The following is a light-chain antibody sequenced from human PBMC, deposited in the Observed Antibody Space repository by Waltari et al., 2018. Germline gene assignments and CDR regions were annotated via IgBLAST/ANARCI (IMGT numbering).Light chain of an antibody. Sequence: DIVMTQTPLSSLVTLGQPASISCRSSQSLLHSDGKTYLSWLQQRPGQTQRLLIYQISKRFSGVPDRFSGSGAGTDFTLKISRVEAEDVAIYYCLQTSQFTWTFGQGTKVEIE. V-gene: IGKV2-24*01. CDR2: QIS. J-gene: IGKJ1*01. CDR3: LQTSQFTWT. CDR1: QSLLHSDGKTY.